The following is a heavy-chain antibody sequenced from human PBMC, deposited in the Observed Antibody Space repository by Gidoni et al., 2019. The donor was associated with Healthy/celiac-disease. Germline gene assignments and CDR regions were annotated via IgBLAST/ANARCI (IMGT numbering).Heavy chain of an antibody. J-gene: IGHJ4*02. CDR1: GGSISRGGYY. D-gene: IGHD3-22*01. Sequence: QVQLQESGPGLVQPSQTLSLPCTVSGGSISRGGYYWSWIRQHPGKGLEWIGYIYYSGSTYYNPSLKSRVTIAVDTSKNLFSLQLSSVTAADTAVYYCAGTFDSSGLFDYWGQGTLVTVSS. CDR3: AGTFDSSGLFDY. V-gene: IGHV4-31*03. CDR2: IYYSGST.